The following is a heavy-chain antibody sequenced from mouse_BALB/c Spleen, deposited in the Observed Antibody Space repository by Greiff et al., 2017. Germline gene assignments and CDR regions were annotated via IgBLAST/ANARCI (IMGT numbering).Heavy chain of an antibody. V-gene: IGHV7-3*02. CDR2: IRNKANGYTT. CDR1: GFTFTDYY. D-gene: IGHD1-1*01. J-gene: IGHJ3*01. Sequence: EVQLVESGGGLVQPGGSLRLSCATSGFTFTDYYMSWVRQPPGKALEWLGFIRNKANGYTTEYSASVKGRFTISRDNSQSILYLQMNTLRAEDSATYYCARDRAPFITTVPFAYWGQGTLVTVSA. CDR3: ARDRAPFITTVPFAY.